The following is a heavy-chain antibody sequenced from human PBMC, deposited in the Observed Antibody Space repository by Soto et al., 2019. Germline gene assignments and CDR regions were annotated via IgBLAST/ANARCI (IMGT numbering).Heavy chain of an antibody. CDR1: SGSISSNTYY. D-gene: IGHD3-10*01. CDR2: IYYSGST. V-gene: IGHV4-61*05. Sequence: SETLSLTCSVLSGSISSNTYYWSWVRQPPGKGLEWIGYIYYSGSTNYNPSLKSRVTISVDTAKNQFSLKLSSVTAADTAVYYCARLRWSRGDWLDPWGQGILVTVSS. CDR3: ARLRWSRGDWLDP. J-gene: IGHJ5*02.